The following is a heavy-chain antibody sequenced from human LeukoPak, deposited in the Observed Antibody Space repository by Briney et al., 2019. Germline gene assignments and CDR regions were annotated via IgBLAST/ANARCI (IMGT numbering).Heavy chain of an antibody. Sequence: PGGSLRLSCAASGFTFTDYYMSWIRQAPGKGLEWVSYISSSDSTIYYADSVKGRFTISRDNAKNSLYLQMNSLRVEDTAVYYCAREGVTGAFFVWGQGTLVTVSS. J-gene: IGHJ4*02. V-gene: IGHV3-11*04. D-gene: IGHD2-21*02. CDR2: ISSSDSTI. CDR3: AREGVTGAFFV. CDR1: GFTFTDYY.